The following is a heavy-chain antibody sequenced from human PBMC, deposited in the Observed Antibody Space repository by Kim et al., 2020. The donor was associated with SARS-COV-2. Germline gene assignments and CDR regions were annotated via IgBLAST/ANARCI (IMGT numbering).Heavy chain of an antibody. V-gene: IGHV4-34*01. CDR1: GGSFSGYY. Sequence: SETLSLTCAAYGGSFSGYYWNWIRQPPGKGLEWIGEINHSGSTNYNPSLKSRVTISVDTTKNQSSLKLSSVTAADTAVYYCARGSYSSSWYGVRHWFDPWGQGTLVTVSS. D-gene: IGHD6-13*01. J-gene: IGHJ5*02. CDR3: ARGSYSSSWYGVRHWFDP. CDR2: INHSGST.